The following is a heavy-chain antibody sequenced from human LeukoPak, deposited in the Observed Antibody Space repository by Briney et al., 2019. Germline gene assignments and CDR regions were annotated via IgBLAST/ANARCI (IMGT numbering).Heavy chain of an antibody. CDR1: GGTFSSYA. J-gene: IGHJ4*02. Sequence: SVKVSCKASGGTFSSYAISWVRQAPGQGLEWMGRIIPILGIANYARKFQGRVTITADKSTSTAYMELSSPRSEDTAVYYCARDQGNTMIVVDSAFDYWGQGTLVTVSS. CDR3: ARDQGNTMIVVDSAFDY. D-gene: IGHD3-22*01. V-gene: IGHV1-69*04. CDR2: IIPILGIA.